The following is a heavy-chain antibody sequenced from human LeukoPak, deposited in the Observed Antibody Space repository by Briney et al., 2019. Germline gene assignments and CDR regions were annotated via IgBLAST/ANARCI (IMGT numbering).Heavy chain of an antibody. CDR1: GFTFSSYE. CDR3: ARIPFRWELHRYFDY. Sequence: GGSLRLSCAASGFTFSSYEMNWVRQAPGKGLEWVSYISSSGSTIYYADSVKGRFTISRDNAKNSLYLQMNSLRAEDTAVYYCARIPFRWELHRYFDYWGQGTLVTVSS. V-gene: IGHV3-48*03. CDR2: ISSSGSTI. D-gene: IGHD1-26*01. J-gene: IGHJ4*02.